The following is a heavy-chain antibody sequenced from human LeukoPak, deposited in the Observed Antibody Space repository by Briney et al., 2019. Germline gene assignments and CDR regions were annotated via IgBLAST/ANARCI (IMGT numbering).Heavy chain of an antibody. CDR2: IKWNGGST. V-gene: IGHV3-20*04. Sequence: PGGSLRLSCAASGFTFSSYSMSWVRQAPGKGLEWVSSIKWNGGSTGYADSVKGRFTISRDNAKNSLYLQMNSLRAEDTAVYYCTKGRGDYWGQGTLVTVSS. CDR3: TKGRGDY. CDR1: GFTFSSYS. D-gene: IGHD3-10*01. J-gene: IGHJ4*02.